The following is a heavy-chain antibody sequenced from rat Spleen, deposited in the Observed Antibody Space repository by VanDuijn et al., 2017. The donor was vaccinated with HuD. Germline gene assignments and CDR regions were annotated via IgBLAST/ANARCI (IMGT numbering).Heavy chain of an antibody. V-gene: IGHV5-17*01. CDR3: ARAGDGSYYAYFDY. Sequence: EVQLVESGGGLVQPGRSLKLSCSASGFTFSDYTMAWVRQAPKKGLEWVASITNTGGTPYYLGSVKGRFTISRDNAKNTVDMQLNSLRSEDTAMDFCARAGDGSYYAYFDYWGQGVMVTVSS. J-gene: IGHJ2*01. D-gene: IGHD1-12*02. CDR2: ITNTGGTP. CDR1: GFTFSDYT.